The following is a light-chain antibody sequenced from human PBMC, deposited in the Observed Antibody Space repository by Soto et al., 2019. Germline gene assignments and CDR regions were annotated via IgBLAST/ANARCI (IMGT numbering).Light chain of an antibody. CDR2: EVT. CDR1: SSDIGSYKL. Sequence: QSALTQPASVSVSPGHSITISCTGTSSDIGSYKLVSWYQQHPGKAPKRMIYEVTYRPSGVSNRFSGSKSGNTASLTISGIQAEDGADYFGCSFTVTNSLVFGGGTKLNV. J-gene: IGLJ2*01. CDR3: CSFTVTNSLV. V-gene: IGLV2-14*02.